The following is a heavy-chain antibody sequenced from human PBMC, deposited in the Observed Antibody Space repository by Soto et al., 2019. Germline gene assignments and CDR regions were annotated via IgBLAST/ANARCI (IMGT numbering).Heavy chain of an antibody. Sequence: PGGSLRLSCSASGFTFSSYGMHWVRQAPGKGLEWVAVISYDGSNKYYADSVKGRFTISRDNSKNTLYLQMNSLRAEDTAVYYCAKARTSSSSGYYYYGMDVWGQGTTVTVSS. D-gene: IGHD6-6*01. J-gene: IGHJ6*02. V-gene: IGHV3-30*18. CDR1: GFTFSSYG. CDR3: AKARTSSSSGYYYYGMDV. CDR2: ISYDGSNK.